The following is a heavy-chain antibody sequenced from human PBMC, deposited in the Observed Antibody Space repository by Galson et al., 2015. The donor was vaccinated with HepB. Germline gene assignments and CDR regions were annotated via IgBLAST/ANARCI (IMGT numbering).Heavy chain of an antibody. V-gene: IGHV1-69*13. CDR2: IIPIFGTA. D-gene: IGHD4-23*01. CDR1: GGTFSSYA. J-gene: IGHJ3*02. CDR3: ARGGRTYGGNDAMEVRRAFDI. Sequence: SVKVSCKAPGGTFSSYAISWVRQAPGQGLEWMGGIIPIFGTANYAQKFQGRVTITADESTSTAYMELSSLRSEDTAVYYCARGGRTYGGNDAMEVRRAFDIWGQGTMVTVSS.